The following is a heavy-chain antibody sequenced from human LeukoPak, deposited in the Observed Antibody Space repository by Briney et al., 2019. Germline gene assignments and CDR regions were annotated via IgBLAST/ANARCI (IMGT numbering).Heavy chain of an antibody. V-gene: IGHV4-34*01. CDR2: INHSGST. CDR3: ARGRGKYQLLNVLYY. J-gene: IGHJ4*02. D-gene: IGHD2-2*01. CDR1: GGSFSGYY. Sequence: SETLSLTCAVYGGSFSGYYWSWIRQPPGKGLEWIGEINHSGSTNYNPSLKSRVTISVDTSKNQFSLKLSSVTAADTAVYYCARGRGKYQLLNVLYYWGQGTLVTVSS.